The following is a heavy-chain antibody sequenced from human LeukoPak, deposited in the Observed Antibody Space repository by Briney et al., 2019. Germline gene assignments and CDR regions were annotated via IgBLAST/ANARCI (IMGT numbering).Heavy chain of an antibody. CDR2: IYPGDSDT. J-gene: IGHJ4*02. V-gene: IGHV5-51*01. CDR1: GSSFTSYW. Sequence: GESLKISCKGSGSSFTSYWIGWVRQMPGKGLEWMGIIYPGDSDTRYSPSFQGQVTISADKSISTAYLQWSSLKASDTAMYYCARPRGRYCSGGSCYRFDYWGQGTLVTVSS. D-gene: IGHD2-15*01. CDR3: ARPRGRYCSGGSCYRFDY.